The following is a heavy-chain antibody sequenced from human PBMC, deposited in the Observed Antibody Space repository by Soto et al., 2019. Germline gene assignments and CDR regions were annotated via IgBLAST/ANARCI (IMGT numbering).Heavy chain of an antibody. CDR2: IFHDGTA. CDR1: GVSISSGNW. Sequence: LSLTCAVSGVSISSGNWWTWARQSPQRGLEYIGEIFHDGTANYYPSFERRVAISVDTSKNQFSLKLTSVTAADTAIYFCARLVYDTRLNYMYFDFWGQGTLVTVSS. D-gene: IGHD3-10*01. CDR3: ARLVYDTRLNYMYFDF. V-gene: IGHV4-4*01. J-gene: IGHJ4*02.